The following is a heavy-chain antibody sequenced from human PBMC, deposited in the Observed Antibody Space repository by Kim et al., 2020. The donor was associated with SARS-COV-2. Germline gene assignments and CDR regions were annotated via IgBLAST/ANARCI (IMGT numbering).Heavy chain of an antibody. CDR3: ARGGRYPHNWFDP. D-gene: IGHD3-9*01. V-gene: IGHV4-30-2*01. CDR2: IYHSGST. CDR1: GGSIGSGGYS. Sequence: SETLSLTCAVSGGSIGSGGYSWSWIRQPPGKGLEWIGYIYHSGSTYYNPSLKSRVTISVDRSKNQFSLKLSSVTAADTAVYYCARGGRYPHNWFDPWGQGTLVTVSS. J-gene: IGHJ5*02.